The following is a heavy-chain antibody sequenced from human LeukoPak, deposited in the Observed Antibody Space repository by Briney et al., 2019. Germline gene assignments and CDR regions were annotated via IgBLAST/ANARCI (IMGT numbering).Heavy chain of an antibody. D-gene: IGHD3-10*01. CDR1: GFTFSTYW. V-gene: IGHV3-74*01. CDR2: IKSDGSST. Sequence: GGSLRLSCAASGFTFSTYWMHWVRQAPGKGLVWVSRIKSDGSSTSYADSVKGRFTISRDNAKNSLYLQMNSLRAEDTALYYCAREQGMVRGSWFDPWGQGTLVTVSS. CDR3: AREQGMVRGSWFDP. J-gene: IGHJ5*02.